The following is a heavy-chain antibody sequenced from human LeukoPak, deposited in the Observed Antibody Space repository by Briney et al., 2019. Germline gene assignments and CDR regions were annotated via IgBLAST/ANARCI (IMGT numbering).Heavy chain of an antibody. CDR1: GFTFSSYG. V-gene: IGHV3-30*03. CDR3: ARDIWTTVTTHALDY. J-gene: IGHJ4*02. D-gene: IGHD4-17*01. Sequence: GGSLRLSCAASGFTFSSYGMHWVRQAPGKGLEWVAVISYDGSNKYYADSVKGRFTISRDNSKNTLYLQMNSLRAEDTAVYYCARDIWTTVTTHALDYWGQGTLVTVSS. CDR2: ISYDGSNK.